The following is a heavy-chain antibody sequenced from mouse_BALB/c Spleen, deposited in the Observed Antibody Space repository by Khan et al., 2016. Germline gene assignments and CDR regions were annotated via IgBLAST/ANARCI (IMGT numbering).Heavy chain of an antibody. D-gene: IGHD4-1*01. Sequence: EVQLLETGGGLVQPGGSRGLSCEGSGFTFSGFWMSWVRQTPGKTLEWIGDINSDGSAINYAPSIKDRFTIFRDNDKSTLYLQMSNVRSEDTAMYFCMTGTYWGQGTLVTVSA. CDR1: GFTFSGFW. V-gene: IGHV11-2*02. CDR2: INSDGSAI. J-gene: IGHJ3*01. CDR3: MTGTY.